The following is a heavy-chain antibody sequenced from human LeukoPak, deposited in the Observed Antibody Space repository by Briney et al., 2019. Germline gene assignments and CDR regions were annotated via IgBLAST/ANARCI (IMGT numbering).Heavy chain of an antibody. CDR2: INPNSGGT. CDR1: GYTFTGYY. J-gene: IGHJ4*02. D-gene: IGHD3-22*01. Sequence: ASVKVSCKASGYTFTGYYMHWVRQAPGQGLEWMGWINPNSGGTNYAQKFQGRVTMTRDTSISTAYMELSRLRSDDTAVYYCARDQGLRSGYSHFDYWGQGTLVTVSS. V-gene: IGHV1-2*02. CDR3: ARDQGLRSGYSHFDY.